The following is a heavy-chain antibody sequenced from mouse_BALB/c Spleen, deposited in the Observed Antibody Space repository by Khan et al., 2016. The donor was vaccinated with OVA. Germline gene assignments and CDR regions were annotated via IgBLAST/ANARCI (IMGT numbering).Heavy chain of an antibody. CDR3: AVGARYDKAHYARDY. CDR1: GYTFTNFG. CDR2: INTYTGEP. J-gene: IGHJ4*01. Sequence: QIQLVQSGPELKTPGETVKISCKAAGYTFTNFGMHWVKQAPGKGLKWMGWINTYTGEPTYAHDFKGRFAFSLETSANTAYLQINNLKHQDTAMYFCAVGARYDKAHYARDYWGQGTSVTVSS. D-gene: IGHD2-14*01. V-gene: IGHV9-3-1*01.